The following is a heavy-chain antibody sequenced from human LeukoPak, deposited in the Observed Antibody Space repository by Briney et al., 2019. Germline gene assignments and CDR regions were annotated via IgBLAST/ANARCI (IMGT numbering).Heavy chain of an antibody. CDR3: ARVARSDYVWGSYRSWLLDY. D-gene: IGHD3-16*02. J-gene: IGHJ4*02. CDR1: GYTFTSYG. V-gene: IGHV1-2*02. CDR2: INPSSGGT. Sequence: ASVKVSCKASGYTFTSYGISWVRQAPGQGLEWMGWINPSSGGTNYAQKFQGRATMTRDTSISTAYMELSRLRSDDTAVYYCARVARSDYVWGSYRSWLLDYWGQGALVTVSS.